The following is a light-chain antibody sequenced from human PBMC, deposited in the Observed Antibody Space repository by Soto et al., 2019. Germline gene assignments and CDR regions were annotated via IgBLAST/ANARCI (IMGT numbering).Light chain of an antibody. CDR2: LNSDGSH. CDR3: QTWGTGLTYV. CDR1: SGHSSYA. V-gene: IGLV4-69*01. J-gene: IGLJ1*01. Sequence: QPVLTQSPSASASLGASVKLTCTLSSGHSSYAIAWHQQQPEKGPRYLMKLNSDGSHSKGDGIPDRFSGSSSGAERYLTISSLQSEDEADYYCQTWGTGLTYVFGTGTKVTVL.